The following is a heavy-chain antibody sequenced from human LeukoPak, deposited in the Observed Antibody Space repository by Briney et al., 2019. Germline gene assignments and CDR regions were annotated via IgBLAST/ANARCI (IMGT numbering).Heavy chain of an antibody. V-gene: IGHV1-2*02. Sequence: ASVKVSCKASGYTFTGYYMHWVRQAPGQGLEWMGWINPNSGGTNYAQKFQGRVTMTRDTSISTVYMELSRLRSDDTAVYYCARARIELEPTPFDYWGQGTLVTVSS. CDR3: ARARIELEPTPFDY. J-gene: IGHJ4*02. D-gene: IGHD1-1*01. CDR2: INPNSGGT. CDR1: GYTFTGYY.